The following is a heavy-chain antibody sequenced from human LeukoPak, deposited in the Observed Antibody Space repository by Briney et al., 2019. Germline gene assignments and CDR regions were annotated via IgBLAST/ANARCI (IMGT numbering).Heavy chain of an antibody. D-gene: IGHD3-10*01. CDR2: ISGSSTTI. V-gene: IGHV3-48*01. Sequence: PGGSLRLSCAASGFTFTSYSMNWVRQAPGKGLEWVSYISGSSTTIYYADSVKGRFTISRDNSKNTLYLQMNSLRAEDTAVYYCAKDYYGSGSPSWFDPWGQGTLVTVSS. J-gene: IGHJ5*02. CDR1: GFTFTSYS. CDR3: AKDYYGSGSPSWFDP.